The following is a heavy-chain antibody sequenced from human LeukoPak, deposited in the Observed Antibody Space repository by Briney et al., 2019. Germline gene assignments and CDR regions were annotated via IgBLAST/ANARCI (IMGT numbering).Heavy chain of an antibody. D-gene: IGHD5-12*01. V-gene: IGHV3-48*03. CDR1: GFTFSSYE. J-gene: IGHJ4*02. Sequence: GGSLRLSCAASGFTFSSYEMNWVRQAPGKGLEWVSYISSSGSTIYYADSVKGRFTISRDDAKNSLYLQMNSLRAEDTAVYYCAREGGYSGYDKRFFDYWGQGTLVTVSS. CDR2: ISSSGSTI. CDR3: AREGGYSGYDKRFFDY.